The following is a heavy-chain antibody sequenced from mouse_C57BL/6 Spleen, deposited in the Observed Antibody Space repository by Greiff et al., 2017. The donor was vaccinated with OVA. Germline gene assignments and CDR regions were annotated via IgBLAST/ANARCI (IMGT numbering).Heavy chain of an antibody. V-gene: IGHV1-64*01. CDR1: GYTFTSYW. Sequence: QVQLQQPGAELVKPGASVKLSCKASGYTFTSYWMHWVKQRPGQGLEWIGMIHPNSGSTNYNEKFKSKATLTVDKSSSTAYMQLSSLTSEDSAVYYCARWGPVVDAMDYWGQGTSVTVSS. D-gene: IGHD1-1*01. CDR3: ARWGPVVDAMDY. J-gene: IGHJ4*01. CDR2: IHPNSGST.